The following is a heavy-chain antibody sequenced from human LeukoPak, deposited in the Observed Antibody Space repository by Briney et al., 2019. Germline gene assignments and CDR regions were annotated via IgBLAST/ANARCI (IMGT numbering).Heavy chain of an antibody. V-gene: IGHV3-7*03. CDR2: VKQEGSES. Sequence: GPSLRLSCASSGLTFSSYWLNWLRQAPGKGLEWVSNVKQEGSESCYEASEKGRFNISRNNSRNTLYMQMYSLRAGDTAVYYCVKEGADHYDSSGFYYYFDYGGQGTLVTVFS. CDR1: GLTFSSYW. D-gene: IGHD3-22*01. CDR3: VKEGADHYDSSGFYYYFDY. J-gene: IGHJ4*02.